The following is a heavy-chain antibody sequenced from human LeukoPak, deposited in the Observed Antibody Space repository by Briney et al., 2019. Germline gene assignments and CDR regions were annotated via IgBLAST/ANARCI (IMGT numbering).Heavy chain of an antibody. Sequence: SETLSLTCAVYGGSFSGYYWSWIRQPPGKGLEWIGEINHSGSTNYNPSLKSRVTISVDTSKNQFSLKLSSVTAADTAVYYCALGYPRYFDYWGQGTLVTVSS. V-gene: IGHV4-34*01. J-gene: IGHJ4*02. CDR1: GGSFSGYY. CDR3: ALGYPRYFDY. D-gene: IGHD1-1*01. CDR2: INHSGST.